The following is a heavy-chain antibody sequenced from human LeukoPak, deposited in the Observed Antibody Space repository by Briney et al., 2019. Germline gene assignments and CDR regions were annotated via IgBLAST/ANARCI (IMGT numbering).Heavy chain of an antibody. CDR3: ARHRTPYGMAAPFDY. J-gene: IGHJ4*02. V-gene: IGHV5-51*01. CDR1: GYSFTSYW. D-gene: IGHD6-13*01. CDR2: IYPGDSES. Sequence: NRGESLKISCKGSGYSFTSYWIGWVRQMPGKGLEWMGIIYPGDSESRYSPSFQGQVTISADKSISTAYLQWSSLKASDTAMYYCARHRTPYGMAAPFDYWGQGTLVTASS.